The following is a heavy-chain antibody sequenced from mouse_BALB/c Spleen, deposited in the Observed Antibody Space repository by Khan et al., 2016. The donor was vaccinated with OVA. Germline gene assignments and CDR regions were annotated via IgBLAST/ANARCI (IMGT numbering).Heavy chain of an antibody. V-gene: IGHV5-6*01. Sequence: EVELVESGGDLVKPGGSLKLSCAASGFTFSTYGMSWVRQTPDKRLEWVATVSTGGGYTYYPDSVKGRFTISSDNAKNTLYLQMSGLKTEDTAMFYWTRLAYYYDSEGFAYWGQGTLVTVSA. D-gene: IGHD1-1*01. CDR1: GFTFSTYG. J-gene: IGHJ3*01. CDR3: TRLAYYYDSEGFAY. CDR2: VSTGGGYT.